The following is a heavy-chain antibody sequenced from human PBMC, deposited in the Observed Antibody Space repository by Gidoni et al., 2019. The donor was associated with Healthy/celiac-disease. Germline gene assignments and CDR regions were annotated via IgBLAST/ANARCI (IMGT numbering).Heavy chain of an antibody. CDR3: ARHGGTLTIIDY. CDR2: IYYSGST. J-gene: IGHJ4*02. Sequence: QLQLQESGPGLVKPSETLSLTCTVSGGSISSSSYYWGWIRQPPVKGLEWIGSIYYSGSTYYTPSLKSRVTISVDTSKSQFSLKLSSVTAADTAVYYCARHGGTLTIIDYWGQGTLVTVSS. CDR1: GGSISSSSYY. D-gene: IGHD1-1*01. V-gene: IGHV4-39*01.